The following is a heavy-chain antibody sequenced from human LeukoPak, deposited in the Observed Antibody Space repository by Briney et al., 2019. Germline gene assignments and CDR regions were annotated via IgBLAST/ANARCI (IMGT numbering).Heavy chain of an antibody. CDR3: ARDTAGSGPFDY. CDR2: ISAYNGNT. Sequence: ASVKVSCKASGYTFTGYYMHWVRQAPGQGLEWMGWISAYNGNTNYAQKLQGRVTMTTDTSTSTAYMELRSLRSDDTAVYYCARDTAGSGPFDYWGQGTLVTVSS. CDR1: GYTFTGYY. V-gene: IGHV1-18*04. D-gene: IGHD6-13*01. J-gene: IGHJ4*02.